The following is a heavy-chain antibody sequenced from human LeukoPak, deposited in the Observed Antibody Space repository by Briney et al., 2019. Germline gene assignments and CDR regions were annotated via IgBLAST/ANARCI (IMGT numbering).Heavy chain of an antibody. V-gene: IGHV4-59*08. Sequence: SETLSLTCTVSGGSISSYYWSWIRQPPGKGLEWIGYIYYSGSTNYNPPLKSRVTISVDTSKNQFSLKLSSVTAADTAVYYCARGPSYDILTGYPYYYYGMDVWGQGTTVTVSS. D-gene: IGHD3-9*01. CDR1: GGSISSYY. CDR3: ARGPSYDILTGYPYYYYGMDV. J-gene: IGHJ6*02. CDR2: IYYSGST.